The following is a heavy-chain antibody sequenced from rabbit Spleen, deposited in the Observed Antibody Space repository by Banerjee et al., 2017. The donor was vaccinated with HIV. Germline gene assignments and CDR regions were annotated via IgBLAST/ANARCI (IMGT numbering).Heavy chain of an antibody. J-gene: IGHJ4*01. V-gene: IGHV1S45*01. Sequence: QEQLVESGGGLVQPEGSLTLTCTTSGFSFITTYDMCWVRQAPGKGLELIGCISVNNGATYFASWAKDRFTISETSSTTVTLQVTSLTAADTATYFCARAINSHDWSFSLWGQGTLVTVS. CDR2: ISVNNGAT. CDR3: ARAINSHDWSFSL. CDR1: GFSFITTYD. D-gene: IGHD6-1*01.